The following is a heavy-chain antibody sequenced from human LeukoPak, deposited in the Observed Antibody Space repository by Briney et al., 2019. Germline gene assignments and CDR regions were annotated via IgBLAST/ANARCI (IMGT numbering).Heavy chain of an antibody. D-gene: IGHD6-13*01. CDR3: GRVIAAGGNLLDGFEI. CDR1: VYTFTGYY. Sequence: SVKVSCKPSVYTFTGYYMHCVRQAPGQGLEWMGWINPNSAGTNCAQKFQGRVTMTRDSSISTAYMELSRLRSEDMGVYYCGRVIAAGGNLLDGFEIWGQGTMVTVSS. J-gene: IGHJ3*02. CDR2: INPNSAGT. V-gene: IGHV1-2*02.